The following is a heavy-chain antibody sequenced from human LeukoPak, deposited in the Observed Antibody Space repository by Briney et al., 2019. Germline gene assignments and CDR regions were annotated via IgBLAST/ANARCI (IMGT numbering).Heavy chain of an antibody. Sequence: ASVKVSCKASGYTFTSYAMHWVRQAPGQRLEWMGWINAGNGNTKYSQKFQGRVTITRDTSASTAYMELSSLRSEDTAVYYCARLGDIVGDAFDIWGQGTVVTVSS. J-gene: IGHJ3*02. CDR2: INAGNGNT. D-gene: IGHD5-12*01. V-gene: IGHV1-3*01. CDR3: ARLGDIVGDAFDI. CDR1: GYTFTSYA.